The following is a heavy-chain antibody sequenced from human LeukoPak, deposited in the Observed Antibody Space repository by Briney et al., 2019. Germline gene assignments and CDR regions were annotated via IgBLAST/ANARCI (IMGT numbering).Heavy chain of an antibody. J-gene: IGHJ4*02. Sequence: GGSLRLSCAASVFSFSSYWMSWVRQAPGKGLEWVANIKQDGSEKYYVDSVKGRFTISRDNAKNSLYLQMNSLRAEDTAVYYCARDVYDSSGYYDDYWGQGTLVTVSS. D-gene: IGHD3-22*01. CDR2: IKQDGSEK. CDR3: ARDVYDSSGYYDDY. V-gene: IGHV3-7*04. CDR1: VFSFSSYW.